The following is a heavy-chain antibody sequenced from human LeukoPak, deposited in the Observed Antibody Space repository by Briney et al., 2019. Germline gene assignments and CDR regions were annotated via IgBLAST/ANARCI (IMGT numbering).Heavy chain of an antibody. CDR1: GDSISRSTYC. D-gene: IGHD6-25*01. CDR3: ARSSGTGTFSY. V-gene: IGHV4-39*02. Sequence: SSETLSLTCTVSGDSISRSTYCWAWIRQPPGKGLEWIGSVYYGRSPYFNPSLESRATISVDTSKNHFSLKMSSVTAADTAVYYCARSSGTGTFSYWGQGTLVTVSS. J-gene: IGHJ4*02. CDR2: VYYGRSP.